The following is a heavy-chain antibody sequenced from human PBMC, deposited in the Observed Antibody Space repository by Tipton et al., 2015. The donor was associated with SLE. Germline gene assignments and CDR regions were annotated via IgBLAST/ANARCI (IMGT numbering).Heavy chain of an antibody. J-gene: IGHJ6*03. CDR1: GGSIRSYY. V-gene: IGHV4-59*01. CDR3: ARVSGNYYYFYYLDV. D-gene: IGHD4-23*01. Sequence: LRLSCTVSGGSIRSYYWSWIRQPPGKGLEWVGYIFYNGNTNFNPSLKSRVTISLDTSKNQFSLKLNSVTAADTAVYYCARVSGNYYYFYYLDVWGPGTTVTVSS. CDR2: IFYNGNT.